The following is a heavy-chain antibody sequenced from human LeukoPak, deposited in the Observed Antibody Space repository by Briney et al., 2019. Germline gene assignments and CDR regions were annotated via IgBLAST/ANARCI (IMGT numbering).Heavy chain of an antibody. J-gene: IGHJ4*02. V-gene: IGHV3-21*01. Sequence: PGGSLRLSCAASGFTFSSYSMNWVRQAPGKGLEWVSSISSSSSYIYYADSVKGRFTISRDNAKNSLYLQMNSLRAEDTAVYYCASHYYYDSSGYCWNLPDVVYWGQGTLVTVSS. CDR3: ASHYYYDSSGYCWNLPDVVY. CDR1: GFTFSSYS. D-gene: IGHD3-22*01. CDR2: ISSSSSYI.